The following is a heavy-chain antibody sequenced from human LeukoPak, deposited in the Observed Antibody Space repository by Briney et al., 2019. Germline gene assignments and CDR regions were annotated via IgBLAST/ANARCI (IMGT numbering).Heavy chain of an antibody. CDR3: ARDPNYDILTGYSNWFDP. CDR2: ISAYNGNT. CDR1: GYTFTSYG. V-gene: IGHV1-18*01. Sequence: ASVKVSCKASGYTFTSYGISWVRQAPGQGLEWMGWISAYNGNTNYAQKLQGRATMTTDTSTSTAYMELRSLRSDDTAVYYCARDPNYDILTGYSNWFDPWGQGTLVTVSS. J-gene: IGHJ5*02. D-gene: IGHD3-9*01.